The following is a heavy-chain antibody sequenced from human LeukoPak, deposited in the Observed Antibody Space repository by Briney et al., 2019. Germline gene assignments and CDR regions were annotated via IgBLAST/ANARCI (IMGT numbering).Heavy chain of an antibody. CDR3: ARGSIFDDYYYYYMDV. CDR2: IYYSGGT. J-gene: IGHJ6*03. V-gene: IGHV4-59*12. Sequence: SETLSLTCTISGDSISNYYWSWIRQPPGRGLEWIGYIYYSGGTDYNPSLKSRVSISVDTSKNQFSLKLSSVTAADTAVYYCARGSIFDDYYYYYMDVWGKGTTVTVSS. D-gene: IGHD3-3*01. CDR1: GDSISNYY.